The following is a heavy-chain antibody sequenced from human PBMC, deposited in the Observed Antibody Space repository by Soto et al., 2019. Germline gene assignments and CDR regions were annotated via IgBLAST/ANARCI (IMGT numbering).Heavy chain of an antibody. CDR3: AKEGYFDWLLYY. CDR1: GCTFSSYA. Sequence: GGSLRLSCAASGCTFSSYAMSWFRQAPGKGLEWVSAISGSGGSTYYADSVKGRFTISRDNSKNTLYLQMNSLRAEDTAVYYCAKEGYFDWLLYYWGQGTLVTVSS. V-gene: IGHV3-23*01. J-gene: IGHJ4*02. CDR2: ISGSGGST. D-gene: IGHD3-9*01.